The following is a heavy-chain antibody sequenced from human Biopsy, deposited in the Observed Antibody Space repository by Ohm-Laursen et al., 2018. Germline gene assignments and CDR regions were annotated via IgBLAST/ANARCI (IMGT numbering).Heavy chain of an antibody. J-gene: IGHJ4*01. CDR2: INHRGYT. V-gene: IGHV4-34*01. D-gene: IGHD6-19*01. CDR1: GGSISGYY. CDR3: ARSGQWARYYFDY. Sequence: GTLSLTCTVSGGSISGYYWSWIRQPPGKGLEWIGEINHRGYTDYNASLKGRVSISVDTSKNQLPLNLTSVTAADTAVFYCARSGQWARYYFDYWGHGTLVTVSP.